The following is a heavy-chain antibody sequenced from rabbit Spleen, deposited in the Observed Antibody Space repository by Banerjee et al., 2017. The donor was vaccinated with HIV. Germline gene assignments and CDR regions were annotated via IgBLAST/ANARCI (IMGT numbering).Heavy chain of an antibody. J-gene: IGHJ3*01. CDR1: GFDFSSYG. Sequence: QEQLVESGGGLVQPGGSLKLSCKASGFDFSSYGVSWVRQAPGKGLEWIGYIDPVFGITYYANWVSGRFTISKTSSTTVTLQMTSLTAADTATYFCARFYAGYGDFGFAAMWGQGTLVTVS. D-gene: IGHD7-1*01. CDR3: ARFYAGYGDFGFAAM. CDR2: IDPVFGIT. V-gene: IGHV1S39*01.